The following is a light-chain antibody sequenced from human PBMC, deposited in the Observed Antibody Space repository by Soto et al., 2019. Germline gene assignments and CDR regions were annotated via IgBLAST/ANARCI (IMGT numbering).Light chain of an antibody. CDR3: MQATQFPPYT. Sequence: DTVMTQTPLSSPVPLGQPASISCRSSQSLLHSDGNTYLSWLQQRPGQPPRLLIYKISNRLSGVPDRFSGSGAGTDFTLKISRVEAEDVGVYYCMQATQFPPYTFGQGTKLEIE. CDR1: QSLLHSDGNTY. CDR2: KIS. V-gene: IGKV2-24*01. J-gene: IGKJ2*01.